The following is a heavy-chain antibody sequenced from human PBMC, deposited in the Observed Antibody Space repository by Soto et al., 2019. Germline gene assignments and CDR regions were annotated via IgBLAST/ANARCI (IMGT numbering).Heavy chain of an antibody. V-gene: IGHV1-3*05. Sequence: QVQLVQSGAEEKKPGASVKVSCKASGYTFTRYAMHWVRQAPGQRLEWMGWINAGNGNTKYSQKFQGRVTITRDTSASTAYMELSSLRSEDTAVYHCARSIVVVTALDYWGQGTLVTVSS. CDR3: ARSIVVVTALDY. CDR1: GYTFTRYA. CDR2: INAGNGNT. D-gene: IGHD2-21*02. J-gene: IGHJ4*02.